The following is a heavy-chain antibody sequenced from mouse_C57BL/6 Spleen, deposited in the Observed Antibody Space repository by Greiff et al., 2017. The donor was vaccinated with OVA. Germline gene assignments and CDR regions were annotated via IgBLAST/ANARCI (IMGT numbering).Heavy chain of an antibody. Sequence: VQRVESGAELVRPGASVTLSCKASGYTFTDYEMHWVKQTPVHGLEWIGAIDPETGGTAYNQKFKGKAILTADKSSSTAYMELRSLTSEDSAVYYCTRRDGYAMDYWGQGTSVTVSS. CDR2: IDPETGGT. CDR3: TRRDGYAMDY. V-gene: IGHV1-15*01. CDR1: GYTFTDYE. J-gene: IGHJ4*01.